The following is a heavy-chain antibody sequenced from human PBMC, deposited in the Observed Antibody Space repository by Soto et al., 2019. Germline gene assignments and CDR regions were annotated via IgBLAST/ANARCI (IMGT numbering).Heavy chain of an antibody. CDR3: ARARIAAAGLPRPNYFDY. CDR1: GGTFSSYA. J-gene: IGHJ4*02. CDR2: IIPIFGTA. Sequence: ASVKVSCKASGGTFSSYAISWVRQAPGQGLEWMGGIIPIFGTANYAQKFQGRVTITADKSTSTAYMELSSLRSEDTAVYYCARARIAAAGLPRPNYFDYWGQGTLVTVSS. D-gene: IGHD6-13*01. V-gene: IGHV1-69*06.